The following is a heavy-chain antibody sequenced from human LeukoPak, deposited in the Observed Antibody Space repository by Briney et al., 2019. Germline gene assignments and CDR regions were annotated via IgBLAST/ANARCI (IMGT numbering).Heavy chain of an antibody. CDR3: ARIWSSGSYYNPVLDY. CDR2: IYYSGST. D-gene: IGHD3-10*01. J-gene: IGHJ4*02. CDR1: GGSISSSSYY. V-gene: IGHV4-39*01. Sequence: PSETLSLTCTVSGGSISSSSYYWGWIRQPPGKGLEWIGSIYYSGSTYYNPSLKSRVTISVDTSKNQFSLKLSSVTAADTAVYYCARIWSSGSYYNPVLDYWGQGTLVTVSS.